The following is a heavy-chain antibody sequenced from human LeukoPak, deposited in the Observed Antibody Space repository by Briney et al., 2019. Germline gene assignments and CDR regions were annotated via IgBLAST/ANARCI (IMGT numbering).Heavy chain of an antibody. V-gene: IGHV4-39*07. CDR3: ARGLREFGYYYYHMDV. CDR1: GGSINTSSYS. Sequence: SETLSLTCAVSGGSINTSSYSWGWIRQSPEMGLEWIASMSYNGRSHSSPSLMSRVTILADTSKNQFSLRLSSVTAADTAVYYCARGLREFGYYYYHMDVWGKGTTVTVSS. CDR2: MSYNGRS. D-gene: IGHD3-10*01. J-gene: IGHJ6*03.